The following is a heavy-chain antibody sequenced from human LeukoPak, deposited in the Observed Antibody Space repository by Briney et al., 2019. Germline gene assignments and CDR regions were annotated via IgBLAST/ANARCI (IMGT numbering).Heavy chain of an antibody. Sequence: ASVKVSCKASGYNFNTYGISWVRQAPGQGLEWIGWISGYNGNTKFAQKFGGRVTMTTATSATTAYMELRSLKSDDTAVYYCARDNLVGTKTRGYYMDVWGQGTTVTVSS. CDR1: GYNFNTYG. D-gene: IGHD2-8*01. V-gene: IGHV1-18*01. CDR3: ARDNLVGTKTRGYYMDV. J-gene: IGHJ6*03. CDR2: ISGYNGNT.